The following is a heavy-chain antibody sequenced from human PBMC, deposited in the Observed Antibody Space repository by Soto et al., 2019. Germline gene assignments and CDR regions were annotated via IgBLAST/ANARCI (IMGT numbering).Heavy chain of an antibody. V-gene: IGHV2-5*02. CDR3: VHRTTVTSDDY. D-gene: IGHD4-17*01. CDR2: IYGDDDK. Sequence: EPGPTLVNPTQTLTLTCTFSGFSLTTNRVVVGWVRQPPGKAPSWLAFIYGDDDKRYSPSLWSRLTITKDTSKNQVVLTMTNLDPVDTATYYCVHRTTVTSDDYWGRGTLVTVSS. CDR1: GFSLTTNRVV. J-gene: IGHJ4*02.